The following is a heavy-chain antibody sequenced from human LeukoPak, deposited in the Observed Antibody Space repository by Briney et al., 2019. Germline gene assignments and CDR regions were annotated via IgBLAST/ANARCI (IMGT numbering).Heavy chain of an antibody. CDR2: IDPNSGGT. CDR1: GYTFTDYY. Sequence: VSVKVPCKTSGYTFTDYYIHWVRQAPGQGLEWMGWIDPNSGGTNYAQKFQGRVTMTRDTSISTAYMEVRRMRSDDTALYYCARDGVVRGVIIYWGQGTPVTVSS. J-gene: IGHJ4*02. D-gene: IGHD3-10*01. CDR3: ARDGVVRGVIIY. V-gene: IGHV1-2*02.